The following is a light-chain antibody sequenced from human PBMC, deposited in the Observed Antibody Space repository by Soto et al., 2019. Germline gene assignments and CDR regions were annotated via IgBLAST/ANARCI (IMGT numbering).Light chain of an antibody. CDR2: SAS. J-gene: IGKJ2*01. CDR1: QGISSY. V-gene: IGKV1-8*01. CDR3: QQHSRYPYN. Sequence: AIRMTQSPSSLSASTGDRVTISCRASQGISSYLAWYQQKPGKAPKVLIYSASTLQSGVPSRFSGSGSGTDFTLTISCLQSEDFATYYCQQHSRYPYNFGQGTKLQIK.